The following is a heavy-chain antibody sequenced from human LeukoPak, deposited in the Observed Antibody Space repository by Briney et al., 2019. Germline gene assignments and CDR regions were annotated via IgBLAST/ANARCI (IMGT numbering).Heavy chain of an antibody. Sequence: GASVKVSCKASGYTFISYGISWVRQAPGQGLEWMGWISAYNGNTNYAQKLQGRVTMTTDTSTTTAYMELRSLRSDDTAVYYRARDSFLVVPAAVDAFDIWGQGTMVTVSS. J-gene: IGHJ3*02. D-gene: IGHD2-2*01. CDR1: GYTFISYG. V-gene: IGHV1-18*01. CDR3: ARDSFLVVPAAVDAFDI. CDR2: ISAYNGNT.